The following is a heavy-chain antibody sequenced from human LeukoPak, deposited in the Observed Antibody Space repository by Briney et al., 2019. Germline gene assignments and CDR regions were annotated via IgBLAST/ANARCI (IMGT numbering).Heavy chain of an antibody. V-gene: IGHV3-48*04. Sequence: GGSLRLSCAASGFTFSSYSMNWVRQAPGKGLEWVSYNSSSSSTIYYADSVKGRFTISRDNAKNSLYLQMNSLRAEDTAVYYCARTPDIWFGELLDYFDYWGQGTLVTVSS. CDR2: NSSSSSTI. J-gene: IGHJ4*02. D-gene: IGHD3-10*01. CDR3: ARTPDIWFGELLDYFDY. CDR1: GFTFSSYS.